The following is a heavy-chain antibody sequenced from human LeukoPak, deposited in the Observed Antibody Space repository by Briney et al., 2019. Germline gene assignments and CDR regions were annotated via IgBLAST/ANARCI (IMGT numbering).Heavy chain of an antibody. D-gene: IGHD2-21*01. CDR2: ISGSGGRT. CDR3: VVVSYCSVDCYDY. Sequence: GGSLRLSCAASGFTFSSYAMSWVRQAPGKGLEWVSAISGSGGRTYYADSVRGRFPISRDHSKNTVYVQMNSLRAEDTAVYFCVVVSYCSVDCYDYWGQGTLVTVSS. CDR1: GFTFSSYA. J-gene: IGHJ4*02. V-gene: IGHV3-23*01.